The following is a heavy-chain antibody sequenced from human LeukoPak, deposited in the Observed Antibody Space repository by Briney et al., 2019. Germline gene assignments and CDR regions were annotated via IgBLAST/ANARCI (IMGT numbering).Heavy chain of an antibody. Sequence: QPGRSLRLSCAASGFTFDDYAMHWVRQAPGKGLEWASGISWNSGSIGYADSVKGRFTISRDNAKNSLYLQMNSLRAEDTALYYCAKAAATVTTFDYWGQGTLVTVSS. J-gene: IGHJ4*02. CDR1: GFTFDDYA. V-gene: IGHV3-9*01. CDR3: AKAAATVTTFDY. D-gene: IGHD4-17*01. CDR2: ISWNSGSI.